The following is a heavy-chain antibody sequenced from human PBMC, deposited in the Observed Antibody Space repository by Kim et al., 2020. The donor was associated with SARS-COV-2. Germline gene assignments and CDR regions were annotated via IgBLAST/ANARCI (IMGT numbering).Heavy chain of an antibody. V-gene: IGHV1-69*01. Sequence: ANYAQKFQGRVTITADESTSTAYMELSSLRSEDTAVYYCARDPRTNWFDPWGQGTLVTVSS. CDR3: ARDPRTNWFDP. CDR2: A. J-gene: IGHJ5*02.